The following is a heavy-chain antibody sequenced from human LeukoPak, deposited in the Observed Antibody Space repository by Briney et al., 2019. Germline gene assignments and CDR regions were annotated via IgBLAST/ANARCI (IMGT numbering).Heavy chain of an antibody. Sequence: PGGSLRLSCAASGFTFSSYGMHWVRQAPGKGLEWVAVISYDGSNKYYADSVKGRFTISRDNSKNTLYLQMSSLRAEDTAVYYCARVNNHINVWGQGTTVTVSS. D-gene: IGHD1-20*01. J-gene: IGHJ6*02. V-gene: IGHV3-30*03. CDR2: ISYDGSNK. CDR3: ARVNNHINV. CDR1: GFTFSSYG.